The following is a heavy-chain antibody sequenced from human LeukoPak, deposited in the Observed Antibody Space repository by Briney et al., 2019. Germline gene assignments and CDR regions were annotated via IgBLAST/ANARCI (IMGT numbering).Heavy chain of an antibody. CDR1: GFTLSSYE. CDR3: ARNSGWYGIS. J-gene: IGHJ4*02. V-gene: IGHV3-23*01. CDR2: IEYGESTT. D-gene: IGHD6-19*01. Sequence: GGSLRLSCMVSGFTLSSYEMSWIRQAPGKGLEWVSSIEYGESTTHYADSVRGRFTISRDNYKNTLYLQLTSLSDDDTAVYFCARNSGWYGISWGQGTLVIVYS.